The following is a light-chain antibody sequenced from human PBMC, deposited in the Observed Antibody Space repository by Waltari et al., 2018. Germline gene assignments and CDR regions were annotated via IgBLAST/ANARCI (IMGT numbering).Light chain of an antibody. CDR1: QGISNS. Sequence: DIQMTQSPSSLSASVGDRVTITCRASQGISNSLAWYQQKPGKAPKLLLYGASRLESGVPHRFSGSGSGTDYTLTISSLQPDDFATYYCQQYYFTPYTFGQGTKLDIK. J-gene: IGKJ2*01. V-gene: IGKV1-NL1*01. CDR2: GAS. CDR3: QQYYFTPYT.